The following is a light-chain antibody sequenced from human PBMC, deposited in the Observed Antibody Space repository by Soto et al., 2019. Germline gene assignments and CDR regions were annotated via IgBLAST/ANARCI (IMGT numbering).Light chain of an antibody. J-gene: IGLJ1*01. V-gene: IGLV1-51*01. Sequence: QSVLTQPPSVSAAPGQEVTISCSGSSSNIGNNYVSWYQQLPGTAPKLLIYDNNKRPSGIPDRFSGSKSGTSATLGITGLQTGDEADYYCGTWDSSLSASGVFGTGTKVTVL. CDR3: GTWDSSLSASGV. CDR1: SSNIGNNY. CDR2: DNN.